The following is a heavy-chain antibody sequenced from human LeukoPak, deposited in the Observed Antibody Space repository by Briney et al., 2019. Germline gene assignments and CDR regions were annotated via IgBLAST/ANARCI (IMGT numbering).Heavy chain of an antibody. D-gene: IGHD3-22*01. V-gene: IGHV3-23*01. J-gene: IGHJ4*02. CDR1: GFTFSSYA. Sequence: TGGSLRLSCAASGFTFSSYAMSWVRQAPGKGLQWVSTLSGSGGSTYYADSVKGRFTISRDNSKNTLYLQMNSLRAEDTAVYYCARRDTSGYFALDYWGQGTLVTVSA. CDR2: LSGSGGST. CDR3: ARRDTSGYFALDY.